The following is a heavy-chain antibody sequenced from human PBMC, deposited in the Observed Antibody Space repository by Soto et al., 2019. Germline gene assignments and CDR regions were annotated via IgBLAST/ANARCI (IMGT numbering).Heavy chain of an antibody. Sequence: PGGSLRLSCAACGFTLRTYGVTCVRQAPGKGLEWVSYISSSSSTIYYADSVKGRFTIPRDNAKNSLYLQMNSLRDEDTAVYYCARDPPVLRYFDWSNNWFDPWGQGTLVTVS. V-gene: IGHV3-48*02. CDR3: ARDPPVLRYFDWSNNWFDP. CDR1: GFTLRTYG. J-gene: IGHJ5*02. D-gene: IGHD3-9*01. CDR2: ISSSSSTI.